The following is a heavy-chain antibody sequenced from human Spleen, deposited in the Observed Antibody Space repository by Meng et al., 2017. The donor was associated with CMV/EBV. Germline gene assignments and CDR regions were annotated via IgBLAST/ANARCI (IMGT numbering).Heavy chain of an antibody. CDR2: ISANADRT. CDR1: GFTFNTFE. J-gene: IGHJ6*02. Sequence: GESLKISCAASGFTFNTFEMTWVRQAPGKGLEWVSFISANADRTYYADSVKGRFTISRDNSKNTLYLQMNSLRAEDTAVYYCARVAGATGEYGMDVWGQGTTVTVSS. CDR3: ARVAGATGEYGMDV. V-gene: IGHV3-23*01. D-gene: IGHD6-19*01.